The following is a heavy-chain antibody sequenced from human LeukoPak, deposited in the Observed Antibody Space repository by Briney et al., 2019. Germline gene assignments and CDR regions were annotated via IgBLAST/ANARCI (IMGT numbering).Heavy chain of an antibody. CDR1: GFTVSSNY. J-gene: IGHJ6*03. CDR2: IYSGGST. V-gene: IGHV3-66*04. Sequence: PGGSLRLSCAASGFTVSSNYMSWVRQAPGKGLEWVSVIYSGGSTYYADSVKGRFTISRDNSKNTLYLQMNSLRDEDTAVYYGARQNGYYYYMDVWGKGTTVTISS. CDR3: ARQNGYYYYMDV. D-gene: IGHD2-8*01.